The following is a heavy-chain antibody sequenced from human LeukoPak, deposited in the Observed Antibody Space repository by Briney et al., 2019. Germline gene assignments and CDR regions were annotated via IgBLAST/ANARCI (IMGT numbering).Heavy chain of an antibody. V-gene: IGHV2-5*01. D-gene: IGHD3-10*01. J-gene: IGHJ5*02. CDR1: GFSLSTSGVG. Sequence: SGPTLVKPTQTLTLTCTFSGFSLSTSGVGVGWIRQPPGKALEWLAVIYWNDDKRYSPVLKSRLTITKDTSKNQAVLTMTNMDPVDTATYYCAHRGDITMVRGVSPIRGWFDPWGQGTLVTVSS. CDR3: AHRGDITMVRGVSPIRGWFDP. CDR2: IYWNDDK.